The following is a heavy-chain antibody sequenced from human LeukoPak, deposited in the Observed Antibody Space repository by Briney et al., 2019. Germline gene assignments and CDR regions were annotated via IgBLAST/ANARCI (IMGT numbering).Heavy chain of an antibody. D-gene: IGHD3-10*01. V-gene: IGHV3-74*01. Sequence: GGSLRLSCAASGFTISGYWMHWVRQAPGKGLVWVSRISGDGSITAYADSVKGRFTISRDNAKNTLYLQMNSLRAEDTAVYYCARGRAGNYYDHNDYWGQGTLVTVSS. J-gene: IGHJ4*01. CDR1: GFTISGYW. CDR3: ARGRAGNYYDHNDY. CDR2: ISGDGSIT.